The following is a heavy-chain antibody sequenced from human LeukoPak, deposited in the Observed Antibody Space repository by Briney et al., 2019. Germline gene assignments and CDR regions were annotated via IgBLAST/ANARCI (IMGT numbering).Heavy chain of an antibody. V-gene: IGHV3-9*01. CDR1: GFTFDDYA. CDR2: ISWNSGSI. D-gene: IGHD3-9*01. J-gene: IGHJ4*02. Sequence: GGSLRLSCAASGFTFDDYAMHWVRQAPGKGLEWVSGISWNSGSIGYADSVKGRFTISRDNAKNSLYLQMNSLRAEDTAVYYCARSLILTGYCLDYWGQGTLVTVSS. CDR3: ARSLILTGYCLDY.